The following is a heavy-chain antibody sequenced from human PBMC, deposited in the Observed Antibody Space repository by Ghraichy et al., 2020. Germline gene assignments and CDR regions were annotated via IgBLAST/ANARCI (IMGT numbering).Heavy chain of an antibody. CDR2: ISGRNTKT. CDR3: ARDDRRGSWCVY. J-gene: IGHJ4*02. CDR1: GYTFTTYG. V-gene: IGHV1-18*01. Sequence: ASVKVSCKASGYTFTTYGFSWVRQAPGQGLEWVGWISGRNTKTKYAQKFQDRVTMTTDTSTTTAYMELRSLRSDDTAIYYCARDDRRGSWCVYWGQGTLVSVSS. D-gene: IGHD2-8*01.